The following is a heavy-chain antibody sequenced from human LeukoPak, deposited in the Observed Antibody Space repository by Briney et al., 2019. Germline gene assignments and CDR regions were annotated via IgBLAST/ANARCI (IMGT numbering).Heavy chain of an antibody. Sequence: SEPLSLTCTVSGGSISSSSYYWGWIRQPPGKGLEWIGRIYYSGSTYYNPSLKSRVSISIDTSKNQFSVKLSSVTAADTAVYYCAREPTYQLLNTGGIFDYWGQGTLVTVSS. D-gene: IGHD2-2*01. J-gene: IGHJ4*02. CDR2: IYYSGST. CDR1: GGSISSSSYY. CDR3: AREPTYQLLNTGGIFDY. V-gene: IGHV4-39*02.